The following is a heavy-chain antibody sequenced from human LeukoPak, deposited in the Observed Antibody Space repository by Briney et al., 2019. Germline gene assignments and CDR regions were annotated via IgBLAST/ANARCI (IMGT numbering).Heavy chain of an antibody. J-gene: IGHJ4*02. CDR1: GFTFSRHW. D-gene: IGHD3-22*01. CDR2: INQDGSEK. CDR3: AREEGIDGSGYYYVLGY. Sequence: GGSLRLSCAASGFTFSRHWMSWVRQASGKGQEWVANINQDGSEKHYVDSVKGRFTISRDNAKNSLYLQMNSLSAEDTAVYYCAREEGIDGSGYYYVLGYWGQGTLVTVSS. V-gene: IGHV3-7*01.